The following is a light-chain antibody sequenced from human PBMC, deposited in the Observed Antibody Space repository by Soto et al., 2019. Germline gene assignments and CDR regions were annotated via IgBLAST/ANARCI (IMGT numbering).Light chain of an antibody. Sequence: GDRVTITCRASQGISNWLAWYQQKPGKPPKLLIYDASGLDSGVPSRFSGSGYGTEFTLTISGLQPEDFATFYCQQYNGYSRTFGQGTKVKIK. J-gene: IGKJ1*01. CDR3: QQYNGYSRT. CDR1: QGISNW. CDR2: DAS. V-gene: IGKV1-5*01.